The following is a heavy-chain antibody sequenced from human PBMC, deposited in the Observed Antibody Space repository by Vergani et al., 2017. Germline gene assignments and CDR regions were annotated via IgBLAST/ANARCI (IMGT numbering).Heavy chain of an antibody. D-gene: IGHD2-15*01. CDR3: ARDTARVVGAPGYFDL. V-gene: IGHV4-61*02. CDR2: IYTSGST. J-gene: IGHJ2*01. CDR1: GGSISSGSYY. Sequence: QVQLQESGPGLVKPSQTLSLTCTVSGGSISSGSYYWSWIRQPAGKGLEWIGRIYTSGSTNYNPSLKSRVTISVDTSKNQFSLKLSSVTAADTAVYYWARDTARVVGAPGYFDLWGRGTLVTVSS.